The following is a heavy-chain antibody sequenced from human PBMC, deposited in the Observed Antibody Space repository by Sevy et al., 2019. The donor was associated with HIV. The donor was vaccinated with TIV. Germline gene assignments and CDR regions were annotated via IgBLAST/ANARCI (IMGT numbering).Heavy chain of an antibody. J-gene: IGHJ3*02. V-gene: IGHV3-23*01. D-gene: IGHD3-22*01. CDR1: GFTFSNYA. CDR3: AKDITFIVGDALDI. Sequence: GGSLRLSCAASGFTFSNYAMSWVRQAPGKGLEWVSAISGRDGSTFYANSVKGRFTISRDNSKNTLYLQMNSLRAEDTAVYFCAKDITFIVGDALDIWGQGTMVTVSS. CDR2: ISGRDGST.